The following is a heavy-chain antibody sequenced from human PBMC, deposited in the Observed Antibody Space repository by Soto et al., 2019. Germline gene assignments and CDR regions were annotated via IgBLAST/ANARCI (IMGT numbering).Heavy chain of an antibody. CDR3: AGFEYSSSGYYYYGMDV. J-gene: IGHJ6*02. CDR2: IIPIFGTA. V-gene: IGHV1-69*01. CDR1: GGTFSSYA. Sequence: QVQLVQSGAEVKKPGSSVKVSCKASGGTFSSYAISWVRQAPGQGVEWMGGIIPIFGTANYAQKFQGRVTITADESTSTAYMELSSLRSEDTAVYYCAGFEYSSSGYYYYGMDVWGQGTTVTVSS. D-gene: IGHD6-6*01.